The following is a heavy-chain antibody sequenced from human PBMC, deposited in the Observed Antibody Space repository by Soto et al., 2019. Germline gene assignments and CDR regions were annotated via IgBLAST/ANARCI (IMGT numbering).Heavy chain of an antibody. CDR3: PASTWAGVGAFDY. J-gene: IGHJ4*02. V-gene: IGHV3-15*07. CDR2: VKSRIDDETT. Sequence: EGRLVESGGGLVKPEESLRLSCAASGFIFRNAWMNWVRQAPGKGLEWVGRVKSRIDDETTDYAAPVKGRFSITRDDSNSVVYRQMSSLGIEDTAVYFCPASTWAGVGAFDYWGPGTVVTVSS. CDR1: GFIFRNAW. D-gene: IGHD1-26*01.